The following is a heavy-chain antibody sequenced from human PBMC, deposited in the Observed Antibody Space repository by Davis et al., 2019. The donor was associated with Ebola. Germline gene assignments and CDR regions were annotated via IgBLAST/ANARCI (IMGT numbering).Heavy chain of an antibody. V-gene: IGHV3-7*01. Sequence: GESLKISCAASGFTFSHYWVSWVRQAPGKGPEWVANLKPDGSDQYYVDSVMGRFTISRDNAKNSMFLQMSSLRADDTAMYYCAREVAWSFDYWGQGTLVTVSS. CDR3: AREVAWSFDY. CDR2: LKPDGSDQ. D-gene: IGHD2-8*01. CDR1: GFTFSHYW. J-gene: IGHJ4*02.